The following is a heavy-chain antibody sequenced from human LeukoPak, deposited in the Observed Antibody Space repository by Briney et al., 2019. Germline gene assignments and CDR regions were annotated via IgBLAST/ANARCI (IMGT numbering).Heavy chain of an antibody. CDR3: ANRASGYYFDS. J-gene: IGHJ4*02. Sequence: GGSLRLSCAASGFTFSTYGMSWVRQAPGKGLEWVSTISTTGDTTYYTDSVKGRFTISRDNSKNTVYLQMSSLRAEDTAVFYCANRASGYYFDSWGQGTLVTVSS. CDR1: GFTFSTYG. CDR2: ISTTGDTT. V-gene: IGHV3-23*01. D-gene: IGHD5-12*01.